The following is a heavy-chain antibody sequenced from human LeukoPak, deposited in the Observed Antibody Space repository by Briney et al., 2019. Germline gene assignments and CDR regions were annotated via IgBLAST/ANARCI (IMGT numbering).Heavy chain of an antibody. CDR2: ISGSGGST. D-gene: IGHD1-26*01. J-gene: IGHJ3*02. CDR1: GFTFSSYG. CDR3: AKDLVVGATFSSSAFDI. V-gene: IGHV3-23*01. Sequence: PGGSLRLSCAASGFTFSSYGMFWVRQAPGKGLEWVSAISGSGGSTYYADSVKGRFTISRDNSKNTLYLQMNSLRAEDTAVYYCAKDLVVGATFSSSAFDIWGQGTMVTVSS.